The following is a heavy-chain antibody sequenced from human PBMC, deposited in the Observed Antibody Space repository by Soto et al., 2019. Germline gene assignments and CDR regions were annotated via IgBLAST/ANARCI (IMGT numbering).Heavy chain of an antibody. J-gene: IGHJ4*02. V-gene: IGHV3-11*06. CDR3: ARSGDNFNVLDY. CDR2: SSNSGTFT. D-gene: IGHD1-1*01. Sequence: GGSLRLSCAASGFTFSDYYMSWVRQAPGRGLEWISYSSNSGTFTRYATSVKGRFSISRDNANNSLYLEMNSLRVEDTAVYYCARSGDNFNVLDYWGQGTPVTVSS. CDR1: GFTFSDYY.